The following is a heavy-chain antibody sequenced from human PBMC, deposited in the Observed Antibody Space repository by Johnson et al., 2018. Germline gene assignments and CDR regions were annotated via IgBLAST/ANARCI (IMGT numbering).Heavy chain of an antibody. CDR2: IKQDGSEK. CDR1: GFTFSSYW. V-gene: IGHV3-7*01. D-gene: IGHD4-17*01. CDR3: ARDLGGDYNHYYYYYMDV. J-gene: IGHJ6*03. Sequence: VQLVQSGGGLVQPGGSLRLSCAASGFTFSSYWMSWVRQAPGKGLEWVANIKQDGSEKYYVDSVKGRFTISRDNAKNSLYLQMNSLRAEDTAVYYCARDLGGDYNHYYYYYMDVWGKGTTVTGSS.